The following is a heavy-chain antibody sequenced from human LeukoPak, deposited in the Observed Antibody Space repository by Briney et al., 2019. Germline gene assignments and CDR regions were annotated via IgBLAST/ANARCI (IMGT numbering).Heavy chain of an antibody. CDR3: TTVSSIDYYYYYMDV. V-gene: IGHV3-15*01. CDR2: IRSKTDGGTT. Sequence: GGSLRLSCAASGFTFNNAWMNWVRQAPGKGLEWVGRIRSKTDGGTTDEAAPVKGRFIISRDDSRDTVYLQMNSLRIEDTAVYYCTTVSSIDYYYYYMDVWGKGTTVTVSS. CDR1: GFTFNNAW. J-gene: IGHJ6*03. D-gene: IGHD6-6*01.